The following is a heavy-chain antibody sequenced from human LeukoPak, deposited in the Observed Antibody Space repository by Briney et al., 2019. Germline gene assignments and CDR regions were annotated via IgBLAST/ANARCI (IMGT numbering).Heavy chain of an antibody. D-gene: IGHD6-13*01. CDR1: GGSFSGYY. Sequence: SETLSLTCAVYGGSFSGYYWSWIHQPPGKGLEWIGEINHSGSTNYNPSRKSRVTISVGTSKNQSSLKLSSVTAADTAVYYCAIELAAADPGGQGTVVTVSS. J-gene: IGHJ5*02. V-gene: IGHV4-34*01. CDR3: AIELAAADP. CDR2: INHSGST.